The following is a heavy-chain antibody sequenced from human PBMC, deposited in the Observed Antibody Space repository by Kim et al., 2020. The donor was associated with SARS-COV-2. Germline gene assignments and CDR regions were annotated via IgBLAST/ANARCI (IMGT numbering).Heavy chain of an antibody. CDR2: IYYSGTT. V-gene: IGHV4-31*03. Sequence: SETLSLTCTVSGGSISSGGYYWSWIGQHPGKGLEWIGYIYYSGTTYYNPSLQSRVTISVDTSKNQFSLKLSPVIAADTAVYYCAGDSPSSPSFDYWGQGT. CDR1: GGSISSGGYY. J-gene: IGHJ4*02. D-gene: IGHD6-6*01. CDR3: AGDSPSSPSFDY.